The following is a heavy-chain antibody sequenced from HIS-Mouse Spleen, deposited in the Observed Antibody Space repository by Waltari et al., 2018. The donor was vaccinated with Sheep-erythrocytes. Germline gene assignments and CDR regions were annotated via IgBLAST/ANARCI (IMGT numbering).Heavy chain of an antibody. Sequence: QVQLQESGPGLVKPPQTLSLTCTVSGGSISSGDYYWSWIRQPPGKGLEWIGYIYYSGSTYYNPSLKGRVTISVDTSKHQFSLKLRSVTAADTAVYYCARAPYYYDSSGYYYFDYWGQGTLVTVSS. J-gene: IGHJ4*02. CDR2: IYYSGST. CDR1: GGSISSGDYY. D-gene: IGHD3-22*01. CDR3: ARAPYYYDSSGYYYFDY. V-gene: IGHV4-30-4*01.